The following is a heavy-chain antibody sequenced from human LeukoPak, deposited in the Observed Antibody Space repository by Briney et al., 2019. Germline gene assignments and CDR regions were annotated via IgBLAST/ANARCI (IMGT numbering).Heavy chain of an antibody. J-gene: IGHJ4*02. D-gene: IGHD5-24*01. CDR1: GFTFSNYW. V-gene: IGHV3-74*01. Sequence: GGSLRLSCAASGFTFSNYWMHWVRQAPGKGLVWVSRVNSDGSSTNYADSVEGRFTISRDNAKNTLYLQMNSLRAEDTALYYCARVDRSDGYNYDYWGRGTLVTVSS. CDR3: ARVDRSDGYNYDY. CDR2: VNSDGSST.